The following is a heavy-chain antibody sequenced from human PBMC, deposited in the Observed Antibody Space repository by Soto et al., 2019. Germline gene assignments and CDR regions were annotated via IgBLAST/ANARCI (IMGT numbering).Heavy chain of an antibody. CDR3: ARMSQYYDLTPN. J-gene: IGHJ4*02. D-gene: IGHD3-22*01. CDR1: GGTFSSYA. CDR2: IVPIFGTA. V-gene: IGHV1-69*13. Sequence: SVKVSCKASGGTFSSYAISWVRQAPGQGLEWMGGIVPIFGTANYAQKFQGRVTITADESTSTAYMELSSLRSEDTAVYYCARMSQYYDLTPNWGQGTLVTVSS.